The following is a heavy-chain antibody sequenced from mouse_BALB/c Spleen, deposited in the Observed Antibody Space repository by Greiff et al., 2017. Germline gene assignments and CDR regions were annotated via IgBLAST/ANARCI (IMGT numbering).Heavy chain of an antibody. CDR1: GFNIKDYY. Sequence: EVQLQQSGAELVRSGASVKLSCTASGFNIKDYYMHWVKQRPEQGLEWIGWIDPENGDTEYAPKFQGKATMTADTSSNTAYLQLSSLTSEDTAVYYCTLIYYDYVPFAYWGQGTLVTVSA. CDR3: TLIYYDYVPFAY. CDR2: IDPENGDT. J-gene: IGHJ3*01. D-gene: IGHD2-4*01. V-gene: IGHV14-4*02.